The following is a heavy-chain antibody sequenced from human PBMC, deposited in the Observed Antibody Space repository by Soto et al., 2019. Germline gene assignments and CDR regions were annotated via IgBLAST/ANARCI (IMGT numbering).Heavy chain of an antibody. CDR2: IYYSGST. CDR1: GGSISSYY. D-gene: IGHD6-19*01. CDR3: ASGTYSSGWSTDWYFDL. J-gene: IGHJ2*01. Sequence: QVQLQESGPGLVKPSETLSLTCTVSGGSISSYYWSWIRQPPGKGLEWIGYIYYSGSTNYNPSLKSRVTISVDTSKNQFSLKLSSVTAADTAVYYCASGTYSSGWSTDWYFDLWGRGTLVTVSA. V-gene: IGHV4-59*01.